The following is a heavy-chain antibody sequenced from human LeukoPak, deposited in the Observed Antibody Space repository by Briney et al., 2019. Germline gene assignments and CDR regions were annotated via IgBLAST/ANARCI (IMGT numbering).Heavy chain of an antibody. V-gene: IGHV4-39*01. CDR3: ARFCFSYYDSSGCIDY. CDR2: IYYSGST. J-gene: IGHJ4*02. Sequence: SETLSLTCTVSGGSISSSSYYWGWIRQPPGKGLEWIGSIYYSGSTYYNPSLKSRVTISVDTSKNQFSLKLSSVTAADTAVYYCARFCFSYYDSSGCIDYWGQGTLVTVSS. CDR1: GGSISSSSYY. D-gene: IGHD3-22*01.